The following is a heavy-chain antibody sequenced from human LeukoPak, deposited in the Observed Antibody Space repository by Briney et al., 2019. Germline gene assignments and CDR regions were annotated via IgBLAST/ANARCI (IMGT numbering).Heavy chain of an antibody. J-gene: IGHJ4*02. CDR1: GFTFSYHG. CDR3: TNWDRREGGSSWKRYFDY. Sequence: GGSLRLSCAASGFTFSYHGMSWVRQAPGKGLEWVAALNGGGGNTKYAESVQGRFTISRDNSKNTLYLQMNSLGPEDTAIYYCTNWDRREGGSSWKRYFDYWGQGTLVTVSS. CDR2: LNGGGGNT. V-gene: IGHV3-23*01. D-gene: IGHD6-13*01.